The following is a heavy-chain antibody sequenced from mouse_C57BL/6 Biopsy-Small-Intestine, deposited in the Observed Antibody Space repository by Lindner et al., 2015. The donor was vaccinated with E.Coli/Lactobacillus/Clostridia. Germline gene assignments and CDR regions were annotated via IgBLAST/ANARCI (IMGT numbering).Heavy chain of an antibody. J-gene: IGHJ4*01. CDR2: IYYSGTI. CDR1: GISVTTGNYR. D-gene: IGHD2-1*01. V-gene: IGHV3-5*01. CDR3: ARDYGNYYAMDY. Sequence: VQLQESGPGLVKPSQTVFLTCTVTGISVTTGNYRWSWIRQFPGNKLEWIGYIYYSGTITYNPSLTSRTTITRDTPKNQFFLEMNSLTAEDTATYYCARDYGNYYAMDYWGQGTSVTVSS.